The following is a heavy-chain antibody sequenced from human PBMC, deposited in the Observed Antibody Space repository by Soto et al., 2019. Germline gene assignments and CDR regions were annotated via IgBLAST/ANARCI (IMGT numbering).Heavy chain of an antibody. CDR2: ISSSGSTI. CDR1: GFTFSDYY. J-gene: IGHJ6*03. Sequence: GGSLRLSCAASGFTFSDYYMSWIRQAPGKGLEWVSYISSSGSTIYYADSVKGRFTISRDNAKNSLYLQMNSLRAEDTAVYCCAREMGTSYYYYYYMDVWGKGTTVTVSS. D-gene: IGHD7-27*01. V-gene: IGHV3-11*01. CDR3: AREMGTSYYYYYYMDV.